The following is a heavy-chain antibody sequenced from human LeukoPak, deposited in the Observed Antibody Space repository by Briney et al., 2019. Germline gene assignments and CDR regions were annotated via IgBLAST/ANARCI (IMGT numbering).Heavy chain of an antibody. D-gene: IGHD6-19*01. CDR3: ARAHVAGVDAFDI. V-gene: IGHV3-7*01. J-gene: IGHJ3*02. CDR2: INHDGSGT. Sequence: GGSLRLSCAASGFSFISYWMSWVRLAPGKGLEWVANINHDGSGTYLDSVKGRFTISRDNAKNSLYLQMNSLRAEDTAVYYCARAHVAGVDAFDIWGQGTMVSVSS. CDR1: GFSFISYW.